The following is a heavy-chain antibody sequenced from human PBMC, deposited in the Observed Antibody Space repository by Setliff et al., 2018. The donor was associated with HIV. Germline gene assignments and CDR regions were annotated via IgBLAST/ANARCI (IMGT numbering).Heavy chain of an antibody. CDR3: ARDSIYDSSGPFDY. CDR2: ISAYNGNT. Sequence: ASVKVSCKASGYTFTSYGISWVRQAPGQGLEWMGWISAYNGNTNTAQKFQGRVTMTIDTSTSAAYMELRSLRPDDTAVYYCARDSIYDSSGPFDYWGQGTLVTVSS. D-gene: IGHD3-22*01. CDR1: GYTFTSYG. J-gene: IGHJ4*02. V-gene: IGHV1-18*01.